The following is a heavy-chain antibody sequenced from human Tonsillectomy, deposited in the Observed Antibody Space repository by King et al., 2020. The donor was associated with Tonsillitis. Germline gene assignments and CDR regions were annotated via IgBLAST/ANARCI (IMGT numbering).Heavy chain of an antibody. D-gene: IGHD6-13*01. Sequence: VQLQQWGAGLLKPSETLSLTCAVYGGSFSGYYWSWIRQPPGKGLRGFGKTNLMGGTNGDPSLKSRVTISVDTSKNQFSLKLSSVTAADTAVYYCARGPVEAAGTLRYFDLWGRGTLVTVSS. CDR2: TNLMGGT. CDR1: GGSFSGYY. CDR3: ARGPVEAAGTLRYFDL. J-gene: IGHJ2*01. V-gene: IGHV4-34*01.